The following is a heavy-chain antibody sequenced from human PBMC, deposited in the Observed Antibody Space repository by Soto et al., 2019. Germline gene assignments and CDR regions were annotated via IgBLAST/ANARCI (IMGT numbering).Heavy chain of an antibody. Sequence: GSLRLSCAASGFGFRHYFMSWMRQAPGKGLEWVSYIGPYGNSKYYADSVKGRFTISRDDAKESLYLDMNNLRAEDTAVYYCARDDYTYGVYWGQGSLVTVS. CDR1: GFGFRHYF. D-gene: IGHD5-12*01. V-gene: IGHV3-11*01. J-gene: IGHJ4*02. CDR2: IGPYGNSK. CDR3: ARDDYTYGVY.